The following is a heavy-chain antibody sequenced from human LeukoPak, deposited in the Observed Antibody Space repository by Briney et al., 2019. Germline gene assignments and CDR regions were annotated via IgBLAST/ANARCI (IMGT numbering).Heavy chain of an antibody. CDR2: MNPNSGNT. D-gene: IGHD4-17*01. V-gene: IGHV1-8*01. CDR3: ARRGYGDRFDY. Sequence: ASVKVSRKASGYTFTSYDINWVLQGTGQGLAWMGWMNPNSGNTGYAQKFQGRVTMTRNTSISTAYMELSSLRSEDTAVYYCARRGYGDRFDYWGQGTLVTVSS. J-gene: IGHJ4*02. CDR1: GYTFTSYD.